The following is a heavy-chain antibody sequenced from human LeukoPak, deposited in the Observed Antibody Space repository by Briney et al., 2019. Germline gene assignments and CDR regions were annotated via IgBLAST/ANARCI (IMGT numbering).Heavy chain of an antibody. D-gene: IGHD3-10*01. V-gene: IGHV4-59*11. CDR1: GGSISSHY. Sequence: SETLSLTCTGSGGSISSHYWSWIRQPPGKGREWIGYIYYSGSTNYNPSLKSRVTISVDTSKNQFSLKLSSVTAADTAVYYCARAPGYGSGSFHYYMDVWGKGTTVTVSS. CDR2: IYYSGST. J-gene: IGHJ6*03. CDR3: ARAPGYGSGSFHYYMDV.